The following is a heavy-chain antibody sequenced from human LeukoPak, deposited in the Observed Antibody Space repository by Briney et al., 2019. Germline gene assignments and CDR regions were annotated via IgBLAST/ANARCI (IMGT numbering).Heavy chain of an antibody. CDR1: GGSISSSSHH. CDR3: TREYSSSSDY. Sequence: SETLSLTCTVSGGSISSSSHHWSWVRQPPGKGLEWIGSIYYSGNTYYNPSLKSRVTISVDTSKNQFSLKLTSVTAADTAVYYCTREYSSSSDYWGHGALVTVSS. V-gene: IGHV4-39*02. J-gene: IGHJ4*01. CDR2: IYYSGNT. D-gene: IGHD6-6*01.